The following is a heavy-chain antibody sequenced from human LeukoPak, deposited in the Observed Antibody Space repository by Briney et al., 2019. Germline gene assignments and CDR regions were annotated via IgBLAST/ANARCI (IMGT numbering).Heavy chain of an antibody. J-gene: IGHJ6*02. CDR3: ARGASSGYRNYGMDV. CDR1: GGSFSNDY. Sequence: PSETLSLTCVVHGGSFSNDYWSWIRQPPGKGLEWIGEINHSGGTNYNSSLKSRVTISVDTSKNQFSLELTSVTAADTAVYYCARGASSGYRNYGMDVWGQGTTVTVSS. V-gene: IGHV4-34*01. D-gene: IGHD3-22*01. CDR2: INHSGGT.